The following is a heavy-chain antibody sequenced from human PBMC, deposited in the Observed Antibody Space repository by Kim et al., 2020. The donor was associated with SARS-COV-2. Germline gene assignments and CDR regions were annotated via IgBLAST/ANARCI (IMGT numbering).Heavy chain of an antibody. V-gene: IGHV4-34*01. D-gene: IGHD6-19*01. CDR1: GGSFSGYY. CDR3: SRGKAVAGTSFEY. CDR2: INHSGST. J-gene: IGHJ4*02. Sequence: SETLSLTCAVYGGSFSGYYLSWIRQPPGKGLEWIGEINHSGSTNYNPSLKSRVTITVDTTKNQFSLKLSSVTAADTAVYYCSRGKAVAGTSFEYWCQGT.